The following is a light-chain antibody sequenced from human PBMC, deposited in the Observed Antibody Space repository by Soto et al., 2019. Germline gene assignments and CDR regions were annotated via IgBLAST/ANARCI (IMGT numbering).Light chain of an antibody. CDR3: QQYDISSGT. CDR2: DAS. CDR1: QSIGVW. J-gene: IGKJ1*01. Sequence: IQMNNSPSALSAYVGDRVTITCRASQSIGVWLAWYQQKPGRAPKLLIYDASTLQRGIPARFSGSGSGTDFTLNISSLEPEDFATYYCQQYDISSGTFGQGTKVDIK. V-gene: IGKV1-5*01.